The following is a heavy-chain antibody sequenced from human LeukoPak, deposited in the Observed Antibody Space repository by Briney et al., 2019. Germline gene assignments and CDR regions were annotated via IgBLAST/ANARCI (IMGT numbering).Heavy chain of an antibody. CDR2: IRADNGDT. CDR3: ARDRPTVIADF. D-gene: IGHD4-11*01. V-gene: IGHV1-18*04. CDR1: GYKFLSHG. Sequence: GASVRVSCKTSGYKFLSHGISWVRQAPGQGLEWLGWIRADNGDTRFAQKFQGRFTMTTDTSTSTAHMELRSLRSDDTAAYYCARDRPTVIADFWGQGTLVTVSS. J-gene: IGHJ1*01.